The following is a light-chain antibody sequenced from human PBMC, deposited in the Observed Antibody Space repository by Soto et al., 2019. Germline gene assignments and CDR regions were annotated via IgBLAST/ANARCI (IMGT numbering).Light chain of an antibody. CDR1: QSINSRY. Sequence: EIVLTQSPGTLSLSPGERATLSCRASQSINSRYLAWYQQKPRQAPRLLIYGASSRATGIPDRFSGSGSGTDFTLTISRLEPEDFSVYYCQQFVSSPGLTVGPGTKVDIK. CDR2: GAS. J-gene: IGKJ3*01. V-gene: IGKV3-20*01. CDR3: QQFVSSPGLT.